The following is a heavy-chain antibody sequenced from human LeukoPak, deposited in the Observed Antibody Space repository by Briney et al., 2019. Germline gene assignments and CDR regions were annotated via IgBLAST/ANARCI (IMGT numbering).Heavy chain of an antibody. Sequence: GGSLRLSCAASGFTFSDYYMSWIRQAPGKGLEWVSYISSSGSTIYYADSVKGRFTISRDNAKNSLYLQMNSLRAEDTAVYYCAREHPHYYGSGSYPPIDPWGQGTLVTVSS. V-gene: IGHV3-11*04. CDR2: ISSSGSTI. CDR1: GFTFSDYY. CDR3: AREHPHYYGSGSYPPIDP. D-gene: IGHD3-10*01. J-gene: IGHJ5*02.